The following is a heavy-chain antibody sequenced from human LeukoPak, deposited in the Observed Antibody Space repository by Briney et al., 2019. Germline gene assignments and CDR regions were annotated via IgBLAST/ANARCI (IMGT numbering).Heavy chain of an antibody. V-gene: IGHV1-2*02. D-gene: IGHD3-10*01. J-gene: IGHJ3*02. CDR2: INPTSGDT. CDR1: GYTFTGYY. CDR3: ARNLWFGESSDAFDM. Sequence: ASVKVSCKASGYTFTGYYMHWVRQAPGQGLEWMGWINPTSGDTNYAQEFQGRVTMTRDTSISTAYMDMSSLRSDDTAVYYCARNLWFGESSDAFDMWGQGTMVTVSS.